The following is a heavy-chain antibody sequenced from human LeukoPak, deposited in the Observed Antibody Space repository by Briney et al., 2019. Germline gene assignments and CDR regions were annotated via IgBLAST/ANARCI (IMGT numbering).Heavy chain of an antibody. CDR3: ARAATVVTPLYFQH. CDR1: GYTFASYD. CDR2: KNPNSGNT. Sequence: ASVKVSCKASGYTFASYDINWVRQATGQGLEWMGWKNPNSGNTGYAQKFQGRVTITRNTSISTAYMELSSLRSEDTAVYYCARAATVVTPLYFQHWGQGTLVTVSS. V-gene: IGHV1-8*03. D-gene: IGHD4-23*01. J-gene: IGHJ1*01.